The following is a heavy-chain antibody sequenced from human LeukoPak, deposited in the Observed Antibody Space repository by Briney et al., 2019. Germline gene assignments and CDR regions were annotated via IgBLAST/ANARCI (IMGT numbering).Heavy chain of an antibody. CDR3: AKGRAGNYYYDSSDY. Sequence: GALRLSCAASGFTFSSYGMSWVRQAPGKGLEWVSAISGSGSSTYYAASVKGRFTISRDNSKNTLYLQTNSLRAEDTAVYYCAKGRAGNYYYDSSDYWGQGTLVTVSS. CDR2: ISGSGSST. D-gene: IGHD3-22*01. CDR1: GFTFSSYG. J-gene: IGHJ4*02. V-gene: IGHV3-23*01.